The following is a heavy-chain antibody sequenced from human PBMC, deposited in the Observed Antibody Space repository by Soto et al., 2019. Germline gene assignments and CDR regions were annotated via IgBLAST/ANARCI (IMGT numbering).Heavy chain of an antibody. V-gene: IGHV4-30-4*01. CDR1: GGSFSGYY. CDR2: IYYSGST. CDR3: ARVPFYDSSGRSYYFVY. J-gene: IGHJ4*02. Sequence: PSETLSLTCAVYGGSFSGYYWSWIRQPPGKGLECIGYIYYSGSTYYNPSLKSRVTISVDTSKNQFSLKLSSVTAADTAVCYCARVPFYDSSGRSYYFVYWGQGTLVTVSS. D-gene: IGHD3-22*01.